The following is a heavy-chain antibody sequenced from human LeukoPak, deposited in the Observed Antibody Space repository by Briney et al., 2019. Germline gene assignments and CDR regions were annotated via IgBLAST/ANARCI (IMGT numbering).Heavy chain of an antibody. D-gene: IGHD2-2*01. CDR3: AKDRGIVVVPAALYPH. Sequence: GGSLRLSCAGSGFTFSSYAMSWVRQAPGKGLEWVSAISGSGGSTYYADSVKGRFTISRDNSKNTLYLQMNSLRAEDTAVYYCAKDRGIVVVPAALYPHWGQGTLVTVSS. J-gene: IGHJ4*02. CDR2: ISGSGGST. CDR1: GFTFSSYA. V-gene: IGHV3-23*01.